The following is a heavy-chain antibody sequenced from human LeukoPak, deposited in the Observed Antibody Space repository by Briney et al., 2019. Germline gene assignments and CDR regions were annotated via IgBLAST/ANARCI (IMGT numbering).Heavy chain of an antibody. Sequence: MXWXRQAPGXGLEWVAVISYDGSNKYYADSVKGRFTISRDNSKNTLYLQMNSLRAEDTAVYYCARDAAAVGLVDYWGQGTLVTVSS. CDR2: ISYDGSNK. D-gene: IGHD6-13*01. V-gene: IGHV3-30-3*01. CDR3: ARDAAAVGLVDY. J-gene: IGHJ4*02.